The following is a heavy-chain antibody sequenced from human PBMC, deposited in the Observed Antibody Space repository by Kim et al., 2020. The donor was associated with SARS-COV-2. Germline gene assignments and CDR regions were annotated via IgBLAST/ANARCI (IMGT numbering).Heavy chain of an antibody. Sequence: ASVKVSCKASGYTFTSYGISWVRQAPGQGLEWMGWISAYNGNINYAQKLQGRVTMTTDTSTSTAYMELRSLRSDDTAVYYCARDPMTYYDSSGYPDYWGQGTLVTVSS. CDR3: ARDPMTYYDSSGYPDY. CDR2: ISAYNGNI. V-gene: IGHV1-18*01. J-gene: IGHJ4*02. D-gene: IGHD3-22*01. CDR1: GYTFTSYG.